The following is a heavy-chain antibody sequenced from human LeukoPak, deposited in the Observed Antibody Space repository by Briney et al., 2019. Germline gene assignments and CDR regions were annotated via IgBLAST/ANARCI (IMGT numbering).Heavy chain of an antibody. CDR1: GGSFSGYY. D-gene: IGHD3-16*01. J-gene: IGHJ5*02. Sequence: SETLSLTCAVYGGSFSGYYWSWIRQPPGKGLEWIGEINHSGSTNYNPSLKSRVTISVDTSKNQFSLKLSSVTAADTAVYYCARSRGRGFDPWGQGTLVTVSS. V-gene: IGHV4-34*01. CDR3: ARSRGRGFDP. CDR2: INHSGST.